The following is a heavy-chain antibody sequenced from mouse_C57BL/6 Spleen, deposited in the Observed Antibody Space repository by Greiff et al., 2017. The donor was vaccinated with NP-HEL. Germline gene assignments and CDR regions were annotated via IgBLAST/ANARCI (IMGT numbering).Heavy chain of an antibody. V-gene: IGHV7-1*01. CDR3: ARENSYAMDY. Sequence: EVKVVESGGGLVQSGRSLRLSCATSGFTFSDFYMEWVRQAPGKGLEWIAASRNKANDYTTEYSASVKGRFIVSRDTSQSILYLQMNALRAEDTAIYYCARENSYAMDYWGQGTSVTVSS. J-gene: IGHJ4*01. CDR2: SRNKANDYTT. CDR1: GFTFSDFY.